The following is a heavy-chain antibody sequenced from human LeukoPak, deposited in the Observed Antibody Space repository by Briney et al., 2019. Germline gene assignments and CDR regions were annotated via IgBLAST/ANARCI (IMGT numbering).Heavy chain of an antibody. D-gene: IGHD2-21*02. CDR1: GFTVSSNY. CDR2: INSDGSST. Sequence: GGSLRLSCAASGFTVSSNYMSWVRQAPGKGLVWVSRINSDGSSTSYADSVKGRFTISRDNAKNTLYLQMDSLRAEDTAVYYCARALVVVTAILSLDDAFDIWGQGTMVTVSS. CDR3: ARALVVVTAILSLDDAFDI. J-gene: IGHJ3*02. V-gene: IGHV3-74*01.